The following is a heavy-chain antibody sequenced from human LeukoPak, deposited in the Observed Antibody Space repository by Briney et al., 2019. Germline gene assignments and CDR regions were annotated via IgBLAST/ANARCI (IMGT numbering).Heavy chain of an antibody. CDR2: IVVGSGNT. Sequence: SVKVSCKASGFTFTSSAVQWVRQARGQRLEWIGWIVVGSGNTNYAQKFQERVTITRDMSTSTAYMELSSLRSEDTAVYYCASGSPPYDSSGYYRPQYYFDYWGQGTLVTVSS. CDR1: GFTFTSSA. CDR3: ASGSPPYDSSGYYRPQYYFDY. J-gene: IGHJ4*02. D-gene: IGHD3-22*01. V-gene: IGHV1-58*01.